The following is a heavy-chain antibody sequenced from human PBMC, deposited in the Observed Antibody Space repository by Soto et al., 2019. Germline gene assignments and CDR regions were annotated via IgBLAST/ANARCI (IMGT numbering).Heavy chain of an antibody. CDR1: GGSFSGYY. Sequence: SETLSLPCAVYGGSFSGYYWSWIRQPPGKGLEWIGEINHSGSTNYNPSLKSRVTISVDTSKNQFSLKLSSVTAADSAVYYCARASLYSSGWDYFDYWGQGTLVTVSS. D-gene: IGHD6-19*01. CDR3: ARASLYSSGWDYFDY. J-gene: IGHJ4*02. CDR2: INHSGST. V-gene: IGHV4-34*01.